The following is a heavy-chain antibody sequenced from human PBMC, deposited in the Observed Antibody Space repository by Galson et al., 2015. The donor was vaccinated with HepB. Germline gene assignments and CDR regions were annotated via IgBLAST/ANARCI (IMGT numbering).Heavy chain of an antibody. D-gene: IGHD1-14*01. CDR2: IKQDGSEK. J-gene: IGHJ4*02. CDR1: GFTFSTYW. Sequence: SLRLSCAASGFTFSTYWMSWVRQAPGKGLECVASIKQDGSEKYYVDSVKGRFTISRDNAEKSLFLQMHSLRVEDTGLYYCARHAAGTRATFDFWGQGILVTVSS. V-gene: IGHV3-7*01. CDR3: ARHAAGTRATFDF.